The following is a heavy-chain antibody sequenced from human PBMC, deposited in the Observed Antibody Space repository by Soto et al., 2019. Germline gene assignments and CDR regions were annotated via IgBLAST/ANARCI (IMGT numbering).Heavy chain of an antibody. D-gene: IGHD2-2*01. Sequence: ASVKVSCKVSGYTLSELAIQWVRQSPGKGLEWMGGFDPEDGETFYAQKFQGRVTMTEDKSTDTAYMELRSLRSEDTAVYYCAGGYCTRTSRHDYDNWGQGTLGTVSS. CDR1: GYTLSELA. V-gene: IGHV1-24*01. CDR2: FDPEDGET. J-gene: IGHJ4*02. CDR3: AGGYCTRTSRHDYDN.